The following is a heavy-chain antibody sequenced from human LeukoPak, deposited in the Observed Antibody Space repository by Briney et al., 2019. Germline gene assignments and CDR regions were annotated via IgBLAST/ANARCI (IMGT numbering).Heavy chain of an antibody. Sequence: PSETLSLTCAVYGGFFSGYYSSWVSQPPGKGLEWIGEINHSGSTNYNPSLKSRVTISGDTSKNQFSRKRSPVNVADPAVYYCASRLSFWSGTRGGWFDPWGQGTLVNVSS. V-gene: IGHV4-34*01. CDR1: GGFFSGYY. J-gene: IGHJ5*02. CDR3: ASRLSFWSGTRGGWFDP. CDR2: INHSGST. D-gene: IGHD3-3*01.